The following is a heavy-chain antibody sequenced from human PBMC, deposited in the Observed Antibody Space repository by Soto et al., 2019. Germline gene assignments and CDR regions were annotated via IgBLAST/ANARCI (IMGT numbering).Heavy chain of an antibody. CDR3: ARRGSGSDYDY. D-gene: IGHD1-26*01. V-gene: IGHV3-23*01. J-gene: IGHJ4*02. CDR1: GFTFSRYA. Sequence: EVQLLESGGGLVQPGGSLRLSCAASGFTFSRYAMRWIRQAPVKGLEWVSAISGSGGSTYYADSVKGRFTISRDNSKITLYMQMNSLRAEDTSVYYCARRGSGSDYDYWGQGTMVTVSS. CDR2: ISGSGGST.